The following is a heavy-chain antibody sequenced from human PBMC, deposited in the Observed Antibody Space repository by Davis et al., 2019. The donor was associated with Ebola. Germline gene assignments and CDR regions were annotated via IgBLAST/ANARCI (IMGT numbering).Heavy chain of an antibody. D-gene: IGHD1-26*01. J-gene: IGHJ6*02. CDR1: GGSISSGGYY. Sequence: SETLSLTCTVSGGSISSGGYYWSWIRQPPGKGLEWIGYIYYSGSTYYNPSLKSRVTISVDTSKNQFSLKLSSVTAADTAVYYCARVGILPGRHYGMDVWGQGTTVTVSS. CDR2: IYYSGST. V-gene: IGHV4-31*03. CDR3: ARVGILPGRHYGMDV.